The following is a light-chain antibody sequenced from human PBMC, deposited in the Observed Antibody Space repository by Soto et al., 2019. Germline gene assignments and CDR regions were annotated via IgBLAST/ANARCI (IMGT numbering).Light chain of an antibody. CDR2: LNSDGGH. J-gene: IGLJ3*02. CDR1: SGHSSYA. V-gene: IGLV4-69*01. CDR3: QTWDAGIWV. Sequence: QPVLTQSPSASASLGASVKLTCTLSSGHSSYAIAWHQQQPEKGPRYLMKLNSDGGHIKGDGIPDRFSGSSSGAERSLTISSLQSEDEADYYCQTWDAGIWVFGGGTKLTVL.